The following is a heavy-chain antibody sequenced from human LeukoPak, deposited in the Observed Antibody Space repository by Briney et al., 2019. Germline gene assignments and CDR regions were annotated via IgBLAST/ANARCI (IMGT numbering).Heavy chain of an antibody. CDR1: GFTFSSNY. J-gene: IGHJ4*02. CDR3: ARDQNDFWSGYIDY. Sequence: GGSLRLSCAASGFTFSSNYMSWVRQAPGKGLEWVSVIYSGGSTYYADSVKGRFTISRDNSKNTLYLQMNSLRAEDTAVYYCARDQNDFWSGYIDYWGQGTLVTVSS. D-gene: IGHD3-3*01. CDR2: IYSGGST. V-gene: IGHV3-66*02.